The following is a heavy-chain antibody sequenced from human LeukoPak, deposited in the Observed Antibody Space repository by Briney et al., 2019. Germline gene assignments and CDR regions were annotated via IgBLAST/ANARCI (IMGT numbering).Heavy chain of an antibody. CDR1: GYSFTSYW. CDR3: ASLDYDFWSGYSAFDI. Sequence: GESLKTSCKGSGYSFTSYWIGWVRQMPGKGLEWMGIIYPGDSDTRYSPSFQGQVTISADKSISTAYLQWSSLKASDTAMYYCASLDYDFWSGYSAFDIWGQGTMVTVSS. CDR2: IYPGDSDT. D-gene: IGHD3-3*01. J-gene: IGHJ3*02. V-gene: IGHV5-51*01.